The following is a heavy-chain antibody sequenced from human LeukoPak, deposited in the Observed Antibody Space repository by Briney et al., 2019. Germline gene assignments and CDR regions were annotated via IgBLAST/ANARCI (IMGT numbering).Heavy chain of an antibody. J-gene: IGHJ3*02. Sequence: SETLSLTCTVSGGSISSYYWSWIRQPAGKGLEWIGRIYTSGSTTYNPSLKSRVTMSVATSKNQFSLKLSSVTAADTAVYYCARVGADYDFWSGSNAFDIWGQGTMVTVSS. CDR1: GGSISSYY. D-gene: IGHD3-3*01. CDR2: IYTSGST. CDR3: ARVGADYDFWSGSNAFDI. V-gene: IGHV4-4*07.